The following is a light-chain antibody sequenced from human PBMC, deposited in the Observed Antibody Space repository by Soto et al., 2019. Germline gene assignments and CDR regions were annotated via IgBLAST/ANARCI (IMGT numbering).Light chain of an antibody. J-gene: IGLJ1*01. CDR3: QVWDSNTYV. V-gene: IGLV3-1*01. Sequence: SYGLTQPSSVSVSPGQTASITCSGAKLGNKYACWYQQKPGQSPVLVMYQDTKRPSGIPERFSGSNSGNTATLTISGTQAMDEADYYCQVWDSNTYVFGTGTKLTVL. CDR1: KLGNKY. CDR2: QDT.